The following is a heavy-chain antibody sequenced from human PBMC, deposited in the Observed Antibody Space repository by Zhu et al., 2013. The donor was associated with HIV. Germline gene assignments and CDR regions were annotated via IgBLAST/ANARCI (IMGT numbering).Heavy chain of an antibody. Sequence: QVQLVQSGSEVKKPGASVKVSCKASGYTFSGYYINWVRQAPGRGPEWMGWINPHSGDTNYAQKFQGRVTMTRDTSISTAYMELTRLTSDDTAVYFCARHRGTYGDFFGHWGQGTLVTVSS. CDR1: GYTFSGYY. CDR3: ARHRGTYGDFFGH. CDR2: INPHSGDT. V-gene: IGHV1-2*02. D-gene: IGHD4-17*01. J-gene: IGHJ4*02.